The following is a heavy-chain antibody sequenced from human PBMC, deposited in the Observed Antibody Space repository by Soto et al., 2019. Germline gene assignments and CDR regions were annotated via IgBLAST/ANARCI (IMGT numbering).Heavy chain of an antibody. J-gene: IGHJ6*02. D-gene: IGHD3-10*01. Sequence: QITLKESGPTLVKPTQTLTLTCTFSGFSLSTSGVGVGWIRQPPGKALEWLALLYWDDDKRYSPSLKSRLTITKDTSKNQEVLKMTNMDPVDTATYYCAHRYGYYGIDVWGQGTTVTVSS. CDR1: GFSLSTSGVG. V-gene: IGHV2-5*02. CDR2: LYWDDDK. CDR3: AHRYGYYGIDV.